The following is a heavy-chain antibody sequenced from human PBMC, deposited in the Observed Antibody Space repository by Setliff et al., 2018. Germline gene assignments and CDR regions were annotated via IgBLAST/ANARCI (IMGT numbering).Heavy chain of an antibody. V-gene: IGHV3-74*01. D-gene: IGHD1-1*01. Sequence: GGSLRLSCAASGFTLSSYWMYWVRQAPGEGLVWVSRINREASTINYADSVKGRFIISRDNAKNTVYLRMNSLRVEDTAVYYCARDTQGDGNYLMDVWGKGTTVTVSS. CDR3: ARDTQGDGNYLMDV. CDR2: INREASTI. CDR1: GFTLSSYW. J-gene: IGHJ6*03.